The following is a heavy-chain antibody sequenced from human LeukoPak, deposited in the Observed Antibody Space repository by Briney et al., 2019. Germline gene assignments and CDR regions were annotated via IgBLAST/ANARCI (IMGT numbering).Heavy chain of an antibody. Sequence: GGSLRLSCAASGFAFSNAWMSWVRQAPGKGLEWVGRIKSKTDGGTTDYAAPVKGRFTIPRDDSKNTLYLQMNSLKTEDTAVYYCTTGDDYGDYRTTYYFDYWGQGTLVTVSS. CDR1: GFAFSNAW. V-gene: IGHV3-15*01. CDR3: TTGDDYGDYRTTYYFDY. CDR2: IKSKTDGGTT. D-gene: IGHD4-17*01. J-gene: IGHJ4*02.